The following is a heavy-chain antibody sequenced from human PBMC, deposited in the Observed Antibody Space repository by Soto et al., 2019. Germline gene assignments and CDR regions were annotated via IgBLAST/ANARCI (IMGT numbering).Heavy chain of an antibody. CDR1: GFTFGNYG. Sequence: EVQLLESGGGLVQPRGSLRLSCAASGFTFGNYGMNWVRQAPGKGLEWVSGISGGGGSTYYADSVKGRFTISRDPSKNTVFLEMNSLRAEDTAVYYCAKGFIVVVTVLRPDDAFDVWGQGTLVTVSS. CDR3: AKGFIVVVTVLRPDDAFDV. CDR2: ISGGGGST. V-gene: IGHV3-23*01. D-gene: IGHD2-21*02. J-gene: IGHJ3*01.